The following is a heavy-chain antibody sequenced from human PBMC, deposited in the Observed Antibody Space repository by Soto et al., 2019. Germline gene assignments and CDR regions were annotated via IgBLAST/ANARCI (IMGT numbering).Heavy chain of an antibody. V-gene: IGHV3-30*18. CDR3: AKSLDGAPVQEFDP. Sequence: QVQLVESGGGVVQPGMSLRLSCAASGFTFENFGMHWVRQAPGKGLEWVAVIAYDGSSKYYADSVKGRFTISRDNSNNTLYLQMNSLRVEDTAVYYCAKSLDGAPVQEFDPRGQGTLVTVSS. CDR1: GFTFENFG. J-gene: IGHJ5*02. CDR2: IAYDGSSK. D-gene: IGHD1-26*01.